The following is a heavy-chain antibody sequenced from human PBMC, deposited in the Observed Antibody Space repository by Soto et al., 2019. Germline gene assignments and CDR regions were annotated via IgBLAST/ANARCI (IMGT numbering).Heavy chain of an antibody. J-gene: IGHJ6*02. D-gene: IGHD3-10*01. CDR3: ARDVPPYSYTNKGSPSMTMVRGVPTNYGMDV. Sequence: SETLSLTCTVSGGSISSGDYYWSWIRQPPGKGLEWIGYIYYSGSTYYNPSLKSRVTISVDTSKNQFPLKLSSVTAADTAVYYCARDVPPYSYTNKGSPSMTMVRGVPTNYGMDVWGQGTTVTVSS. CDR2: IYYSGST. V-gene: IGHV4-30-4*01. CDR1: GGSISSGDYY.